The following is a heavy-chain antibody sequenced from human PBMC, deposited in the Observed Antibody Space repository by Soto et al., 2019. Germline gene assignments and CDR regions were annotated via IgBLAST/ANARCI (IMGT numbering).Heavy chain of an antibody. Sequence: ASVKVSCKASGGTFSSYAISWVRQAPGQGLEWMGGIIPIFGTTNYAQKFQGRVTITAGESTSTAYMELNSLRSEDTAVYYCARVVTVVKSFHYWYFDLWGRGTLVTVSS. CDR1: GGTFSSYA. D-gene: IGHD2-15*01. J-gene: IGHJ2*01. V-gene: IGHV1-69*13. CDR3: ARVVTVVKSFHYWYFDL. CDR2: IIPIFGTT.